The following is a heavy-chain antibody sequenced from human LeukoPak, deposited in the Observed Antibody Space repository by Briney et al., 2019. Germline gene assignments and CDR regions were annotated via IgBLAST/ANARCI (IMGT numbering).Heavy chain of an antibody. CDR1: GGSFSGYY. CDR2: INHSGST. Sequence: PSETLSLTCAVYGGSFSGYYWSWNRQPPGKGLEWIGEINHSGSTNYNPSLKSRVTISVDTSKNQFSLKLSSVTAADTAVYYCARASPSGAAAEFLDIWGQGTMVTVSS. CDR3: ARASPSGAAAEFLDI. J-gene: IGHJ3*02. V-gene: IGHV4-34*01. D-gene: IGHD6-13*01.